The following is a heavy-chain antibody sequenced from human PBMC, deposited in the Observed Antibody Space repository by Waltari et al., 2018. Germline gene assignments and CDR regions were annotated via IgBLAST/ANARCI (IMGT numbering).Heavy chain of an antibody. Sequence: EVQLVESGGGLVQPGGSLRRSGAAAGLNCSNKWMTWVRQAPGKGLEWVANINQDGSEKYSVESVKGRFTISRDNAKNSLYLQLNSLRADDTAVYYCTRGGDDSSWYWRNWGQGTLVTVSS. D-gene: IGHD6-13*01. J-gene: IGHJ4*02. CDR3: TRGGDDSSWYWRN. CDR1: GLNCSNKW. CDR2: INQDGSEK. V-gene: IGHV3-7*01.